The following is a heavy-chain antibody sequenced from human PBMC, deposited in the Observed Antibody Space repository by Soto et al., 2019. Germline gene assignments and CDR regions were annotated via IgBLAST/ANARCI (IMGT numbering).Heavy chain of an antibody. J-gene: IGHJ4*02. CDR1: GGSISSGGYS. D-gene: IGHD6-13*01. CDR2: THYSGST. V-gene: IGHV4-61*08. CDR3: ARLVGNSWIDY. Sequence: SETLSLTCAVSGGSISSGGYSWSWIRQPPGKGLEWIGNTHYSGSTNYNPSLKSRVTISVDTSKNQLSLQLNSVTPEDTGVYYCARLVGNSWIDYWGQGTLVTVSS.